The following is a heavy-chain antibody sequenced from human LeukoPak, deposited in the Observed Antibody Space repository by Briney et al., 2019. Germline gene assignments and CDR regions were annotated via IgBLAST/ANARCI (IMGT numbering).Heavy chain of an antibody. CDR1: GFTFSSYS. CDR2: ISSSSSYI. D-gene: IGHD6-13*01. V-gene: IGHV3-21*01. Sequence: PGGSLRLSCAASGFTFSSYSVNWVRQAPGKGLEWVSSISSSSSYIYYADSVKGRFTISRDNAKNSLYLQMNSLRAEDTAVYYCAREGYSYSSSSHAFDIWGQGTMVTVSS. CDR3: AREGYSYSSSSHAFDI. J-gene: IGHJ3*02.